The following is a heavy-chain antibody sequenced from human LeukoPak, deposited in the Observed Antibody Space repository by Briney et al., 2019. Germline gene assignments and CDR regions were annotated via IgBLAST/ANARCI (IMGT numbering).Heavy chain of an antibody. CDR2: INPNSGGT. D-gene: IGHD5-18*01. V-gene: IGHV1-2*02. J-gene: IGHJ6*03. CDR1: GYTFTGYY. Sequence: ASVKVSCKASGYTFTGYYMHWVRQAPGQGLEWMGWINPNSGGTNYAQKFQGRVTMTRDTSISTAYMELRRLRSDDTAVYYCARGHRYGFLSGDHYYYYMDVWGKGTTVTVSS. CDR3: ARGHRYGFLSGDHYYYYMDV.